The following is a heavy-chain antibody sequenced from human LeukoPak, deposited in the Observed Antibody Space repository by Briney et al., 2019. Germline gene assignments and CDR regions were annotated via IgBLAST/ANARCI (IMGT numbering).Heavy chain of an antibody. CDR1: GYTFTGYY. V-gene: IGHV1-2*02. J-gene: IGHJ4*02. CDR2: INPNIGGI. Sequence: ASVKVSRKTSGYTFTGYYIHWVRQAPGQGLEWMGWINPNIGGINYAQKFQGRVTMTRDTSISTAYMELGSLRSDDTAVYYCARKKVSTFGYWGQGTLVTVSS. CDR3: ARKKVSTFGY.